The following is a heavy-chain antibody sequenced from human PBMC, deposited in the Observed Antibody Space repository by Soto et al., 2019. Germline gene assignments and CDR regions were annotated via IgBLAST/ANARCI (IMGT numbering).Heavy chain of an antibody. Sequence: QVQLVESGGGVVQPGRSLRLSCAASGFTFNSYAMHWVRQAPGKGLEWVTVISYDGGNKYSAESVKGRFTISRDNSKNTLYLQMNTLRVEDTAVYYCARDWQEGYWYYDLWGRGTLVIVSS. CDR3: ARDWQEGYWYYDL. CDR1: GFTFNSYA. J-gene: IGHJ2*01. V-gene: IGHV3-30-3*01. CDR2: ISYDGGNK.